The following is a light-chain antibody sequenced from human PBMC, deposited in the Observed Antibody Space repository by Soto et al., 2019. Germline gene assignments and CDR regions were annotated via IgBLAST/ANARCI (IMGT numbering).Light chain of an antibody. J-gene: IGLJ3*02. Sequence: QSALTQPPSASGSPGQSVTISCTGTSSDVDTFNYVSWYQQHPGKASKLMIYEVTERPSGVPDRFSGSKSGNTASLTVSGLQAEDEADYYCSSYAGSNNWVFGGGTKLTVL. CDR1: SSDVDTFNY. CDR2: EVT. CDR3: SSYAGSNNWV. V-gene: IGLV2-8*01.